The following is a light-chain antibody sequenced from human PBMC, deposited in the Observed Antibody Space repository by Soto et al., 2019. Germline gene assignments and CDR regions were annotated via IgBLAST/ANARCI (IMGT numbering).Light chain of an antibody. J-gene: IGKJ3*01. CDR3: QQYGSSPPGVT. Sequence: EIVLTQSPGTLSFSPGGRATLSCRASQSVSSSYLAWYQQKPGQAPRLLIYGASSKATGIPDRFSGSGSGTDFTLTISRLEPEDFAVYYCQQYGSSPPGVTFGPGTKVDIK. CDR2: GAS. CDR1: QSVSSSY. V-gene: IGKV3-20*01.